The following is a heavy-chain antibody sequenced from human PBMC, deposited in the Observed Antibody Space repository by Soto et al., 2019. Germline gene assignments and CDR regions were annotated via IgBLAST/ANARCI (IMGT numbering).Heavy chain of an antibody. J-gene: IGHJ4*02. CDR3: ARDEGGYDILTGYYKAHNFDY. Sequence: ASVKVSCKASGYTFTHFYITWVRQAPGQGLEWMGAISPHNFNTNYAQKFRGRVTLTTEKSTNTAYMDLRSLTSDDTAVYYCARDEGGYDILTGYYKAHNFDYWGPGVPVTVSS. CDR2: ISPHNFNT. V-gene: IGHV1-18*01. CDR1: GYTFTHFY. D-gene: IGHD3-9*01.